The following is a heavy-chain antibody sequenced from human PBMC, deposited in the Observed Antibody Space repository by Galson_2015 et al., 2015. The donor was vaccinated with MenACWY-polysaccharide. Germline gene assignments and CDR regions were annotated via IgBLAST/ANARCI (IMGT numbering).Heavy chain of an antibody. CDR1: GYTFIGYY. V-gene: IGHV1-2*02. J-gene: IGHJ5*01. D-gene: IGHD5-18*01. CDR2: INPNNGGT. CDR3: ARGYSHGANSFDS. Sequence: SVKVSCKASGYTFIGYYMHWVRQAPGQGLEWMGWINPNNGGTDFARKFRGRITMTRDTSISTAYMELNRLTSDDTAVYYCARGYSHGANSFDSWGQGTLVTVSS.